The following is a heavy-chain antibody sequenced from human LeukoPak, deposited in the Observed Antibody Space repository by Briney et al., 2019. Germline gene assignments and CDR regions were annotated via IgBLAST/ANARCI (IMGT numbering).Heavy chain of an antibody. V-gene: IGHV4-4*09. J-gene: IGHJ4*02. CDR3: ARRRYYYDSSGYYKGYFDY. CDR1: GGSISSYY. Sequence: SETLSLTCTVSGGSISSYYWSWIRQPPGKGLEWIGYIYTSGSTNYNPSLKSRVTISVDTSKNQFSLKLSSVTAADTAVYYCARRRYYYDSSGYYKGYFDYWGQGTLVTVSS. D-gene: IGHD3-22*01. CDR2: IYTSGST.